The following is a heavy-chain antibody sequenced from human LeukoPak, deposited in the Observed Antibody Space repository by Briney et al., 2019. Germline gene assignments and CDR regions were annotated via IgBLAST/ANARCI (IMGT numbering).Heavy chain of an antibody. J-gene: IGHJ4*02. Sequence: PGGSLRLSCAASGFTFSSYGMHWVRQAPGKGLEWVAVIWYDGSNKYYADSVKGRFTISRDNSKNTLYLQMNSLRAEDTAVYYCARDAGHYSDHDIDYWGQGTLVTVSS. CDR1: GFTFSSYG. D-gene: IGHD5-12*01. CDR3: ARDAGHYSDHDIDY. CDR2: IWYDGSNK. V-gene: IGHV3-33*01.